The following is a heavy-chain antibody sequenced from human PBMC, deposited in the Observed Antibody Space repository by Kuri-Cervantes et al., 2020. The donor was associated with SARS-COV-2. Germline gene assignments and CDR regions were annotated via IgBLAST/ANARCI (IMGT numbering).Heavy chain of an antibody. J-gene: IGHJ3*01. CDR3: ARNIN. CDR1: GFTFSSYE. CDR2: ISSSGSTI. V-gene: IGHV3-48*03. Sequence: GGSLRLSCAASGFTFSSYEMNWDRQAPGKGLEWVSYISSSGSTIYYADSVKGRFTISRDNSKNTLFPHMDSLRGEDTAVYYCARNINWGQGTMVTVSS.